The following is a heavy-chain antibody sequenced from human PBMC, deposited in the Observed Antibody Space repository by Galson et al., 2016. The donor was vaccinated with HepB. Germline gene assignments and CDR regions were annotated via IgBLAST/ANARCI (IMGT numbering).Heavy chain of an antibody. CDR2: IKSNSDYGTI. J-gene: IGHJ4*02. Sequence: SLRLSCAASGLTFTNAWMDWVRQAPGKGLEWVGRIKSNSDYGTIDYAASVRGRFTMSRDDSKNTLYLQMNSLKTEDTAVYYCTTAGGYDWWGQGTLVTVSS. D-gene: IGHD2-8*02. CDR1: GLTFTNAW. V-gene: IGHV3-15*07. CDR3: TTAGGYDW.